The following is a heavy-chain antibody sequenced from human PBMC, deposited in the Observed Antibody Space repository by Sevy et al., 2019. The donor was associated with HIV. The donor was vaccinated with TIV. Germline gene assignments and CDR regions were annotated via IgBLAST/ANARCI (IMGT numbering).Heavy chain of an antibody. CDR3: AREATGRYCSGGSCYSGPFFDY. V-gene: IGHV1-69*13. Sequence: ASVKVSCKASGGTFSSYAISWVRQAPGQGLEWMGGIIPIFGTANYAQKFQGRVTITADESTSTAYMELSSLRSEDTAVYYCAREATGRYCSGGSCYSGPFFDYWGQGTLVTVSS. CDR1: GGTFSSYA. CDR2: IIPIFGTA. J-gene: IGHJ4*02. D-gene: IGHD2-15*01.